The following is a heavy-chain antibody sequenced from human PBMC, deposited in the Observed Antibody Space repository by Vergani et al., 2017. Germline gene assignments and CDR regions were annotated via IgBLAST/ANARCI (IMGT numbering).Heavy chain of an antibody. CDR1: GFTFSSYE. Sequence: VQLVESGGGLVQPGGSLRLSCAASGFTFSSYEMNWVRQAPGKGLEWVSYISSSGSTIYYADSVKGRFTISRDNAKNSLYLQMNSLRAEDTAVYYCARDLFGGSIPSDAFDIWGQGTMVTVSS. D-gene: IGHD3-10*01. J-gene: IGHJ3*02. V-gene: IGHV3-48*03. CDR2: ISSSGSTI. CDR3: ARDLFGGSIPSDAFDI.